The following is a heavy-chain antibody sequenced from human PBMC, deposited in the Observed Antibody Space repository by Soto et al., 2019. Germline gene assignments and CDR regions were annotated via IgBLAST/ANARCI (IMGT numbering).Heavy chain of an antibody. Sequence: QVQLVESGGGVVQPGRSLRLSCAASGFTFSSYGMHWVRQAPGKGLEWVAVISYDGSNKYYADSVKGRFTISRDNSKNTLYLQMNSLRAEDTAVYYCAKSTSEAVAGTGGGSYWGQGTLVTVSS. CDR1: GFTFSSYG. J-gene: IGHJ4*02. CDR2: ISYDGSNK. D-gene: IGHD6-19*01. V-gene: IGHV3-30*18. CDR3: AKSTSEAVAGTGGGSY.